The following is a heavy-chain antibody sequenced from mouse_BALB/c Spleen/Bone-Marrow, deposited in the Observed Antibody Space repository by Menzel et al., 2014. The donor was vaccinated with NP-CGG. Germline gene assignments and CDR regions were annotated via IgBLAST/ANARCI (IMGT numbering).Heavy chain of an antibody. D-gene: IGHD2-2*01. J-gene: IGHJ3*01. Sequence: QVQLQQPGAELVRPGASVKLSCKTSGYIFTSYWIHWVKQRSGQGLEWIARIYPGSGSIYYNEKFEGKATLTADKSSSTPCKKFSSLKSEDSAIYFCASGVTTGWFVYWGQGTLVTVSA. V-gene: IGHV1-76*01. CDR1: GYIFTSYW. CDR3: ASGVTTGWFVY. CDR2: IYPGSGSI.